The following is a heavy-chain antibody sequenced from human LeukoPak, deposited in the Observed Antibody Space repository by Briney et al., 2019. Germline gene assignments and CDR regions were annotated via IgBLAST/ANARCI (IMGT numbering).Heavy chain of an antibody. D-gene: IGHD6-13*01. CDR2: ISSSSSYI. CDR3: ARDRLFSSSWSKWFDP. J-gene: IGHJ5*02. CDR1: GFTFSSYS. V-gene: IGHV3-21*01. Sequence: GGSLRLSCAASGFTFSSYSMNWVRQAPGKGLEWVSSISSSSSYIYYADSVKGRFTISRDNAKNSLYLQMNSLRAEDTAVYYCARDRLFSSSWSKWFDPWGQGTLVTVSS.